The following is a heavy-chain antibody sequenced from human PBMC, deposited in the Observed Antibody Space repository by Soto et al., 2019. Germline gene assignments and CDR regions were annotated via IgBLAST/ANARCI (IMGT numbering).Heavy chain of an antibody. V-gene: IGHV5-51*01. CDR3: ARHIVLTGTKGYYYYYYMDV. J-gene: IGHJ6*03. Sequence: GESLKISCKGSGYSFTSYWIGWVRQMPGKGLEWMGIIYPGDSDTRYSPSFQGQVTISADKSISTAYLQWSSLKASDTAMYYCARHIVLTGTKGYYYYYYMDVWGKGTTVTVSS. CDR2: IYPGDSDT. D-gene: IGHD1-20*01. CDR1: GYSFTSYW.